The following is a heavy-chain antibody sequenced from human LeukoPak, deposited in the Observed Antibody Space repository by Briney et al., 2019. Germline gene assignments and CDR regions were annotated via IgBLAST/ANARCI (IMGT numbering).Heavy chain of an antibody. CDR1: GGSISSGDYY. D-gene: IGHD3-10*01. Sequence: TLSLTCTVSGGSISSGDYYWSWIRQPPGKALEWLALIYWDDDKRYSPSLKSRLTITKDTSKNQVVLTMTNMDPVDTATYYCAHRRWVRGVSTFDYWGQGTLVTVSS. CDR3: AHRRWVRGVSTFDY. J-gene: IGHJ4*02. CDR2: IYWDDDK. V-gene: IGHV2-5*08.